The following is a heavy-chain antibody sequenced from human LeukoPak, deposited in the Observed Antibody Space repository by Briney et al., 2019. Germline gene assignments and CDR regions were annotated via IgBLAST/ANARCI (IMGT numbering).Heavy chain of an antibody. V-gene: IGHV3-48*04. CDR3: ARSLYGDGDY. CDR1: GFTFSSYS. J-gene: IGHJ4*02. CDR2: ISSSSSAI. D-gene: IGHD4-17*01. Sequence: PGGFLRLSCAASGFTFSSYSMNWVRQAPGKGLEWVSYISSSSSAIYYADSVKGRFATSRDNAKNSLYLQMNSLRAEDTAVYYCARSLYGDGDYWGQGTLVTVSS.